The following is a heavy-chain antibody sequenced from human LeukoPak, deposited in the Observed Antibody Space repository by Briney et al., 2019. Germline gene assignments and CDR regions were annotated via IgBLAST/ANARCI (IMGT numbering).Heavy chain of an antibody. Sequence: SVKVSCKASGGTFSSYAISWVRQAPGQGLEWMGRIIPILGIANYAQKFQGRVTITADKSTSTAYMELSSLRSEGTAVYYCARDLYYYGMDVWGQGTTVTVSS. CDR2: IIPILGIA. CDR3: ARDLYYYGMDV. CDR1: GGTFSSYA. J-gene: IGHJ6*02. V-gene: IGHV1-69*04.